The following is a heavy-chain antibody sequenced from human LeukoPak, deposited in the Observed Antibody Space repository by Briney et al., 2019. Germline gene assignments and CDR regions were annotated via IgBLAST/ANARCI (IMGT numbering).Heavy chain of an antibody. CDR1: GVAFERYS. CDR2: ITFNSRYI. J-gene: IGHJ4*02. CDR3: ARVTY. V-gene: IGHV3-21*01. Sequence: PGGSLRLSCAASGVAFERYSMIWIRQAPGKGPEWVASITFNSRYIYYADAVKGRFTISRDNAKNSLYLQMNSLRAEDTAVYYCARVTYWGQGTLVTVSS.